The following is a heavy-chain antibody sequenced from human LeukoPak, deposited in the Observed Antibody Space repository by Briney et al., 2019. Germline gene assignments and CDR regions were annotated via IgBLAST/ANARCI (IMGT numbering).Heavy chain of an antibody. V-gene: IGHV4-39*07. CDR2: IYYSGST. Sequence: RPSETLSLTCTASGGSISSSSYYWGWIRQPPGKGLEWIGSIYYSGSTYYNPSLKSRVTISVDTSKNQFSLKLSSVTAADTAVYYCARDSSGWYEGETFDYWGQGTLVTVSS. J-gene: IGHJ4*02. D-gene: IGHD6-19*01. CDR3: ARDSSGWYEGETFDY. CDR1: GGSISSSSYY.